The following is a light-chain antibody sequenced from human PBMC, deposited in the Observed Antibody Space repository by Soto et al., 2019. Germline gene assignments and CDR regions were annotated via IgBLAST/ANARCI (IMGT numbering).Light chain of an antibody. J-gene: IGLJ2*01. CDR3: QTWDTGIRV. CDR2: LNSXXXX. Sequence: QLVLTQSPSASASLGASVKLTCTLSSGHSNYAIAWHQQQPEKGPRYLMKLNSXXXXXXXXXXXXXFSGSGSGAERYLTXXSLQSEDEADYYCQTWDTGIRVFGGGTKLTVL. V-gene: IGLV4-69*01. CDR1: SGHSNYA.